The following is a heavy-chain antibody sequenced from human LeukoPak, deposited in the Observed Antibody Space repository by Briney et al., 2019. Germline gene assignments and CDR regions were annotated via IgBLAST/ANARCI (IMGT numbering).Heavy chain of an antibody. CDR2: IYPGDSDT. J-gene: IGHJ3*02. CDR3: ARLRITFGGLTDAFDI. CDR1: GYRFTSYW. V-gene: IGHV5-51*01. D-gene: IGHD3-16*01. Sequence: GESLKISCKGSGYRFTSYWIGWVRQMPGKGLEWMGIIYPGDSDTRYSPSFQGQVTISADKSISTAYLQWSSLKASDTAMYYCARLRITFGGLTDAFDIWGQGTMVTVSS.